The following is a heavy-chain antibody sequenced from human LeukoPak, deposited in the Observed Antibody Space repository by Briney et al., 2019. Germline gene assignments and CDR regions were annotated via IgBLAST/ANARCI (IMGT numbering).Heavy chain of an antibody. CDR3: ARDLNGRVVVAATPVDDAFDI. CDR1: GYTFTSYA. D-gene: IGHD2-15*01. J-gene: IGHJ3*02. CDR2: INAGNGNT. Sequence: ASVKVSCKASGYTFTSYAMQWVRQAPGQRLEWMGWINAGNGNTKYSQKFQGRVTITRDTSASTAYMELSSLRSEDTAVYYCARDLNGRVVVAATPVDDAFDIWGQGTMVTVSS. V-gene: IGHV1-3*01.